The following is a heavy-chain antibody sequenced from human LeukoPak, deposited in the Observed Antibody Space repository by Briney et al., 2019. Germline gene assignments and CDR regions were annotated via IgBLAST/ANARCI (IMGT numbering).Heavy chain of an antibody. J-gene: IGHJ4*02. CDR1: GFTFSSYG. D-gene: IGHD3-3*01. CDR2: IRYDGSNK. V-gene: IGHV3-30*02. Sequence: GGSLRLSCAASGFTFSSYGMHWVRQAPGKGLEWVAFIRYDGSNKYYADSVKGRFTISRDNSKNTLYLQMNSLRAEDTAVYYCARDSVRFLEWLSDLDYWGQGTLVTVSS. CDR3: ARDSVRFLEWLSDLDY.